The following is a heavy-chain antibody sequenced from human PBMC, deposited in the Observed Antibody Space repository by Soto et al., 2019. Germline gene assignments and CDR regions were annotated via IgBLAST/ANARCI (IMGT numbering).Heavy chain of an antibody. V-gene: IGHV5-51*01. CDR2: IYPGDSDT. CDR3: AREGTPYCGGDCYSLYGMDV. Sequence: GESLKISCKGSGYSFTSYWIGWVRQMPGKGMEWMGIIYPGDSDTRYSPSFQGQVTISADKSISTAYLQWSSLKASDTAMYYCAREGTPYCGGDCYSLYGMDVWGQGTTVTVSS. D-gene: IGHD2-21*02. J-gene: IGHJ6*02. CDR1: GYSFTSYW.